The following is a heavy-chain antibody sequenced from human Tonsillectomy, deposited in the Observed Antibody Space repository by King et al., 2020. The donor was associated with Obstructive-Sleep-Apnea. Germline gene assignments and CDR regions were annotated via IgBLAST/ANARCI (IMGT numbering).Heavy chain of an antibody. CDR2: IYCVDDK. V-gene: IGHV2-5*02. CDR3: AHRETSRYYFDY. Sequence: TLKESGPTLVKPTETLTLTCTFSGFSLSTSGVGVGWIRQPPRKALGWLALIYCVDDKRYSPSLKSRLTITKDTSKNQVVLKMTNTDPVDTATYYCAHRETSRYYFDYWGQGTLVTVSS. J-gene: IGHJ4*02. CDR1: GFSLSTSGVG.